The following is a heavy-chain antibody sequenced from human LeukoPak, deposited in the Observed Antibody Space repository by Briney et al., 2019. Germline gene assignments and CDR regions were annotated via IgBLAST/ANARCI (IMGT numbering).Heavy chain of an antibody. J-gene: IGHJ4*02. CDR1: GYTFTSYW. CDR2: IYPGDSDT. D-gene: IGHD6-13*01. Sequence: KVSCKASGYTFTSYWIGWVRQMPGKGLEWMGIIYPGDSDTRYSPSFQGQVTISADKSISTAYLQWSSLKASDTAMYYCARHPDIAAAGTDYWGQGTLVTVSS. CDR3: ARHPDIAAAGTDY. V-gene: IGHV5-51*01.